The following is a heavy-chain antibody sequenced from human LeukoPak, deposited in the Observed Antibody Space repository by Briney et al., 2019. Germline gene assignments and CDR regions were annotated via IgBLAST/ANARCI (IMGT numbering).Heavy chain of an antibody. CDR3: ARGGTYYYDSSGYSGGPGSSYYFDY. CDR2: INHRGST. Sequence: SETLSLTCAVYGGSFRGYYWSWIRQPPGKGLEWIGEINHRGSTNYNPSLKSRVTISVDTSKNQFSLKLSSVTAADTAVYYCARGGTYYYDSSGYSGGPGSSYYFDYWGQGTLVTVSS. D-gene: IGHD3-22*01. CDR1: GGSFRGYY. J-gene: IGHJ4*02. V-gene: IGHV4-34*01.